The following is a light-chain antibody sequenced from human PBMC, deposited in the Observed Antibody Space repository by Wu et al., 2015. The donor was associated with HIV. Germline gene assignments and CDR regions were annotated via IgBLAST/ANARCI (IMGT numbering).Light chain of an antibody. CDR2: HAS. J-gene: IGKJ4*01. Sequence: GETATSSCRATEYISSSFVAWYQQKVGQTPRLLIYHASTRAAGISDRFSGGWSGTDFTLTISGLEPEDFAVYYCQQYSTSLLTFGGGTKVEI. CDR1: EYISSSF. CDR3: QQYSTSLLT. V-gene: IGKV3-20*01.